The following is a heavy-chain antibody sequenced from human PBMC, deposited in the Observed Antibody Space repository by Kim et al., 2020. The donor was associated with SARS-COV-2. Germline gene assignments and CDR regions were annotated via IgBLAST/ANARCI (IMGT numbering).Heavy chain of an antibody. CDR1: GFTFSSYE. CDR2: ISSSGSTI. Sequence: GGSLRLSCAASGFTFSSYEMNWVRQAPGKGLEWVSYISSSGSTIYYADSVKGRFTISRDNAKNSLYLQMNSLRAEDTAVYYCARVEYGDYSPFIYYGMDVWGQGTTITVSS. D-gene: IGHD4-17*01. V-gene: IGHV3-48*03. CDR3: ARVEYGDYSPFIYYGMDV. J-gene: IGHJ6*02.